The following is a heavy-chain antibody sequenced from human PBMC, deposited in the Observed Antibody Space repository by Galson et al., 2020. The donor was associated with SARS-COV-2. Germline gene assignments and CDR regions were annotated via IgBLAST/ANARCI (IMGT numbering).Heavy chain of an antibody. Sequence: GESLKISCAASEFTFSNFALQWVRQAPGKGLEWVALISKDGSNKDYADSVKGRFTISRDNLKKMLYLQINSLRPDDTAMYYCARAPRGTYLAYWGQGTLVIVSS. V-gene: IGHV3-30*01. J-gene: IGHJ4*02. D-gene: IGHD1-26*01. CDR3: ARAPRGTYLAY. CDR2: ISKDGSNK. CDR1: EFTFSNFA.